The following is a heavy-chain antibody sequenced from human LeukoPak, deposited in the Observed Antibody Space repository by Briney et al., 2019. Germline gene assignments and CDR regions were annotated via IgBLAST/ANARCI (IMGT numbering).Heavy chain of an antibody. CDR3: ARVKYDYDSSRFDR. CDR2: INPNSGGT. CDR1: EYTFTGYY. V-gene: IGHV1-2*02. J-gene: IGHJ5*02. Sequence: ASVKVSCKGSEYTFTGYYMHWVRQAPGQGLEWMGWINPNSGGTNYAQKFQGRVTMTRDTSISTAYMEVSRLRSDDTAVYYCARVKYDYDSSRFDRWGQGTLVTVSS. D-gene: IGHD3-22*01.